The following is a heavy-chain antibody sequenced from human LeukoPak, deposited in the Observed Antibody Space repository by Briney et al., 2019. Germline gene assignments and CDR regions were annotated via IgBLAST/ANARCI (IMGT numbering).Heavy chain of an antibody. CDR1: GFTFSSYW. J-gene: IGHJ4*02. CDR2: IKQEGSDK. Sequence: GGSLRLSCAASGFTFSSYWMSWVRQAPGKGVEWVANIKQEGSDKYYVDSVKGRFTISRDNAKNSLYLQMNSLRAEDTAIYYCARASAVAGTRDYWGQGTLVTVSS. V-gene: IGHV3-7*01. D-gene: IGHD6-19*01. CDR3: ARASAVAGTRDY.